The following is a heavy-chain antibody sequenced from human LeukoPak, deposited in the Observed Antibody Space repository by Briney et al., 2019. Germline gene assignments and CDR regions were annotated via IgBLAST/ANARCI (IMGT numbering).Heavy chain of an antibody. V-gene: IGHV3-23*01. CDR2: ISGSGGST. CDR1: GFTFSSYA. D-gene: IGHD1-20*01. J-gene: IGHJ4*02. CDR3: AKGSTDTAYVGIAGTTEFDY. Sequence: GGSLRLPCAASGFTFSSYAMSWVRQAPGKGREWVAAISGSGGSTYYAVSVKRRFTSARDNSDNTLYLQMNSLRAEDTAVYYCAKGSTDTAYVGIAGTTEFDYWGQGTLVTVSS.